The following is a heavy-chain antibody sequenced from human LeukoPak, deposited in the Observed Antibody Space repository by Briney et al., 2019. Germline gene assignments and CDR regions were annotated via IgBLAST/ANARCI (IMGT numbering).Heavy chain of an antibody. V-gene: IGHV4-39*07. Sequence: SETLSLTCTVSGGSISSSSYYWGWIRQPPGKGLEWIGSIYYSGSTYYNPSLKSRVTISVDTSKNQFSLKLSSVTAADTAVYYCARGGGCSSTSCSKDFDYWGQGTLVTVSS. CDR2: IYYSGST. D-gene: IGHD2-2*01. CDR3: ARGGGCSSTSCSKDFDY. CDR1: GGSISSSSYY. J-gene: IGHJ4*02.